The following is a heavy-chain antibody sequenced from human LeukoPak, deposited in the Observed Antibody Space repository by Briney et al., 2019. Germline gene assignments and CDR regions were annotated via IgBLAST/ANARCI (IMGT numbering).Heavy chain of an antibody. J-gene: IGHJ4*02. V-gene: IGHV3-23*01. CDR2: INDGGGNT. Sequence: PGGSLGLSCAASGFTFSIYAMSWVRLAPGKGLEWVSTINDGGGNTYYADSVRGRFTISRDNSAGTLFLQMNSLRAEDTAMYYCGGYISGFYDYWGQGTLVTVSS. CDR1: GFTFSIYA. CDR3: GGYISGFYDY. D-gene: IGHD6-19*01.